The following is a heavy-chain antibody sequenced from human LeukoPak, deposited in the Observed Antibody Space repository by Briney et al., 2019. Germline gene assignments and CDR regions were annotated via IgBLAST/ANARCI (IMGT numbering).Heavy chain of an antibody. Sequence: GGSLRLSCAASGFTFDDYGMSWVRQAPGKGLEWVSGINWNGGRTGYADSVKGRFTISRDSAKNSLYLQMNSLRAEDTALYYCARDRGEVVVARTFDAFDIWGQGTMVTVSS. CDR1: GFTFDDYG. CDR2: INWNGGRT. V-gene: IGHV3-20*04. CDR3: ARDRGEVVVARTFDAFDI. J-gene: IGHJ3*02. D-gene: IGHD2-15*01.